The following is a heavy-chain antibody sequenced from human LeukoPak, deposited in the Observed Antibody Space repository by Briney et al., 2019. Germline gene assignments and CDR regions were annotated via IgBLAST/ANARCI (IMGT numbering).Heavy chain of an antibody. V-gene: IGHV4-31*03. CDR1: GGSISSCYYY. CDR2: IYYSGST. D-gene: IGHD1-26*01. CDR3: ARDRENDAFDI. J-gene: IGHJ3*02. Sequence: SETLSLICSVSGGSISSCYYYWRWIRQHPGKGLEWIGYIYYSGSTYYNPSLKSRVTISVDTSKNQFSLKLSSVTAADTAVYYCARDRENDAFDIWGQGTMVTVSS.